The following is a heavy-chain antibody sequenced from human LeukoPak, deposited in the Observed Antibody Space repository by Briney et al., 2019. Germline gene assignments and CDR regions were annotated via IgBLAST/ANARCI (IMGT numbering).Heavy chain of an antibody. D-gene: IGHD6-6*01. CDR2: IYYSGST. CDR1: GGSISSYY. Sequence: SETLSLTCTVSGGSISSYYGSWIRQPPGKGLEWIGYIYYSGSTNYNPSLKSRVTISVDASKNQFSLKLSSVTAADTAVYYCARLIRGSSYYYYGMDVWGQGTTVTVSS. J-gene: IGHJ6*02. CDR3: ARLIRGSSYYYYGMDV. V-gene: IGHV4-59*01.